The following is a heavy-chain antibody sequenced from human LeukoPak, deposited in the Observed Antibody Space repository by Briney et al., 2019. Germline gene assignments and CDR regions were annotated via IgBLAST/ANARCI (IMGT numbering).Heavy chain of an antibody. D-gene: IGHD6-6*01. CDR3: ARRIIAAPPFDAFDI. CDR2: IIPIFGTA. V-gene: IGHV1-69*13. CDR1: GGTFSSYA. J-gene: IGHJ3*02. Sequence: ASVKVSCKASGGTFSSYAISWVRQAPGQGLEWMGGIIPIFGTANYAQKFQGRVTITADESTSTAYMELSSLRSEDTAVYYCARRIIAAPPFDAFDIWGQGTMVTVSS.